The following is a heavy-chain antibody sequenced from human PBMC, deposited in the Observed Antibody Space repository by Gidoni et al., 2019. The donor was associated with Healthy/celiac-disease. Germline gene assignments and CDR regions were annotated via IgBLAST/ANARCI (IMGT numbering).Heavy chain of an antibody. CDR2: ISWNSGSI. V-gene: IGHV3-9*01. CDR1: GFTFDDYA. CDR3: AKDMGDYYGSGTTLDY. J-gene: IGHJ4*02. Sequence: EVQLVESGGVLVQPGRSLRLSCAASGFTFDDYAMHWVRQAPGKGLEWVSGISWNSGSIGYADSVKGRFTISRDNAKNSLYLQMNSLRAEDTALYYCAKDMGDYYGSGTTLDYWGQGTLVTVSS. D-gene: IGHD3-10*01.